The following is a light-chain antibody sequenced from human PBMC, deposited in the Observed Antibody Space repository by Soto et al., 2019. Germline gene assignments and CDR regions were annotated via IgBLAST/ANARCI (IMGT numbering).Light chain of an antibody. V-gene: IGKV2-30*01. CDR2: KVS. J-gene: IGKJ2*01. Sequence: DVVMTQSPLSLPVTLGQPASISCRSSQSLEDSDGNTYLNWLRQRPGQSPRRLIYKVSNRDSGVPDRFSGSGSGTDFTLKISRVEAEDVGVYYCMQGTHWPPYTFGQGTKLEIK. CDR1: QSLEDSDGNTY. CDR3: MQGTHWPPYT.